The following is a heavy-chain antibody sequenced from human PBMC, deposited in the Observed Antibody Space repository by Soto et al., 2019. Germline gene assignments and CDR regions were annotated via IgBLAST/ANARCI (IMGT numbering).Heavy chain of an antibody. Sequence: VQLVQSGAEVKKPGSSVKVSCKVSRGTFSSYTISWVRQAPGQGLEWMGRIFPLLGVTNFAQKFQGRLTITADKSTSTVYMELSSLRSDDTAVFHCAREGERVVVVPAAMRDDAFDVWGQGTMVTVSS. J-gene: IGHJ3*01. CDR2: IFPLLGVT. CDR1: RGTFSSYT. V-gene: IGHV1-69*08. CDR3: AREGERVVVVPAAMRDDAFDV. D-gene: IGHD2-2*01.